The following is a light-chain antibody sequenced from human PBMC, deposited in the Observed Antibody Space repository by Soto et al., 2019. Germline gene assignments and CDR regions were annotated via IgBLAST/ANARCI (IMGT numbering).Light chain of an antibody. Sequence: DVVMTQSPLSLPVTLGQPASISCRSSQSLVHSDGNTYLNWFQQRPGQSPRRLVSRVSDRDSGVPDRFSGSGSGSDFTLKISRVEAEDVGVYYCMQATHGPWTFGQGTKVDIK. CDR2: RVS. CDR1: QSLVHSDGNTY. J-gene: IGKJ1*01. V-gene: IGKV2-30*02. CDR3: MQATHGPWT.